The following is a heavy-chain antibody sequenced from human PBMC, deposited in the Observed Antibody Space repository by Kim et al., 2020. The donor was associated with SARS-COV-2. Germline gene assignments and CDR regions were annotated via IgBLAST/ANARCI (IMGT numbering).Heavy chain of an antibody. V-gene: IGHV4-31*02. J-gene: IGHJ4*02. CDR3: ARDGDY. Sequence: IYYSESTYYNPSLKCRVTISVDTSKNQFSLKLSSVTAADTAVYYCARDGDYWGQGTLVTVSS. CDR2: IYYSEST.